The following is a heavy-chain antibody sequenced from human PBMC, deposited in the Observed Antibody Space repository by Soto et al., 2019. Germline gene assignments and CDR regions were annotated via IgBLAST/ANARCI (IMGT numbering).Heavy chain of an antibody. CDR2: IKQDGSEK. J-gene: IGHJ4*02. CDR1: GFAFRTYW. V-gene: IGHV3-7*01. CDR3: ARDPPHTVTTPYYFDY. Sequence: GGSLRLSCEASGFAFRTYWMNWVRQAPGEGLEWVANIKQDGSEKYYVDSVKGQFTISRDKAKNSLYLQMNSLRTEDTAVFYFARDPPHTVTTPYYFDYWGQGTLVTVSS. D-gene: IGHD4-17*01.